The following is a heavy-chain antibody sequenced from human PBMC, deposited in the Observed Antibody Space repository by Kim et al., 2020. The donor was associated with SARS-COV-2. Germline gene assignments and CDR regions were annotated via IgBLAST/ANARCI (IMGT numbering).Heavy chain of an antibody. Sequence: GGSLRLSCAASGFTISSNFISWVRQAPGRGLQWVSIIYRGGNINYADSVKGRFTISRDNSRNTVYLQMNSLRVEDTAVYYCGRGFWYGSGSYTWFDPRGQGTLVTVSS. D-gene: IGHD3-10*01. CDR3: GRGFWYGSGSYTWFDP. CDR1: GFTISSNF. J-gene: IGHJ5*02. V-gene: IGHV3-53*01. CDR2: IYRGGNI.